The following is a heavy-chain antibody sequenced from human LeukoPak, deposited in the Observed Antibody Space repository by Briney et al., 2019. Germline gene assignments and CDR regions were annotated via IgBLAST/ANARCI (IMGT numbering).Heavy chain of an antibody. CDR2: ISPNSGGI. CDR1: GYTFTGYY. D-gene: IGHD1/OR15-1a*01. J-gene: IGHJ4*02. Sequence: ASVKVSCKASGYTFTGYYMHWVRQAPGQGLEWMGWISPNSGGINYAQKFQGRVTMTRDTSISTAYMELSRLRSDDTAAYYCARGEQLRENFDYWGQGTLVTVSS. CDR3: ARGEQLRENFDY. V-gene: IGHV1-2*02.